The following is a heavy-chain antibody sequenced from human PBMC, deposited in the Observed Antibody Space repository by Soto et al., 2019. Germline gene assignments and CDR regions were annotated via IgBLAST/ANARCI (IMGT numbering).Heavy chain of an antibody. Sequence: SETLSLTCTVSGDSISSSNFYWDWMRQPPEKRLEWIGTIDYRGNTEYNPSLKGRVTISADTSKNQFSLKLSSVTAADTAVYYCARRGYSQGFLNWFDPWGQGTLVTVSS. CDR3: ARRGYSQGFLNWFDP. CDR2: IDYRGNT. CDR1: GDSISSSNFY. V-gene: IGHV4-39*01. J-gene: IGHJ5*02. D-gene: IGHD5-18*01.